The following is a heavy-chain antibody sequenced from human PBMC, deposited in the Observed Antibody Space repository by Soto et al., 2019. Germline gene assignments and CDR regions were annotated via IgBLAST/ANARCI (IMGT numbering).Heavy chain of an antibody. J-gene: IGHJ6*02. CDR2: TYYRSKWYN. Sequence: SQTLSLTCAISGDSVSSNSAAWNWIRQSPSRGLEWLGRTYYRSKWYNDYAVSVKSRITINPDTSKNQFSLQLNSVTPEDTAVYYCARDRAGYCSGGSCRYYYYGMDLWGQGTTVTASS. CDR1: GDSVSSNSAA. V-gene: IGHV6-1*01. CDR3: ARDRAGYCSGGSCRYYYYGMDL. D-gene: IGHD2-15*01.